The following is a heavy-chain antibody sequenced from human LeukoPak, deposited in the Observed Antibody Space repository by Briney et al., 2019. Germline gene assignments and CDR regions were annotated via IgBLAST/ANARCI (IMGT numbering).Heavy chain of an antibody. CDR1: GYTFTSYG. Sequence: ASVKVSCKASGYTFTSYGISWVRQAPGQGLEWMGWISAYNGNTNYAQKLQGRVTMTTDTSTSTACMELRSLRSDDTAVYYCAREEYQLLPLDYWGQGTLVTVSS. CDR3: AREEYQLLPLDY. V-gene: IGHV1-18*01. D-gene: IGHD2-2*01. CDR2: ISAYNGNT. J-gene: IGHJ4*02.